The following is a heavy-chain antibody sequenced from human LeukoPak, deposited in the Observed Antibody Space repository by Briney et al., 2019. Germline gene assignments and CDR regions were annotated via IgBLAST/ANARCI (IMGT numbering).Heavy chain of an antibody. Sequence: PSETLSLTCTVSGGSISNYYWTCIRQPPGKGLEWIGYIYYSGSTNYNPSLKSRVTISVDTSKNQFSLKLSSVTAADTAMYYCARASDRLQPPDYWGQGTLVTVSS. D-gene: IGHD4-11*01. V-gene: IGHV4-59*01. CDR2: IYYSGST. CDR1: GGSISNYY. J-gene: IGHJ4*02. CDR3: ARASDRLQPPDY.